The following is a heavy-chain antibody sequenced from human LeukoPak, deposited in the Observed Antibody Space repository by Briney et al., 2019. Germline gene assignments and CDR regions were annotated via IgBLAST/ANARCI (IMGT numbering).Heavy chain of an antibody. D-gene: IGHD6-13*01. V-gene: IGHV1-46*01. CDR3: AREGKGTAAGMGY. CDR2: INPSGGST. Sequence: GASVKVSCKASGYTFTSYYMHWVRQAPGQGLEWMGIINPSGGSTSYAQKFQGRVTMTRDTSISTAYMELSRLRSDDTAVYYCAREGKGTAAGMGYWGQGTLVTVSS. J-gene: IGHJ4*02. CDR1: GYTFTSYY.